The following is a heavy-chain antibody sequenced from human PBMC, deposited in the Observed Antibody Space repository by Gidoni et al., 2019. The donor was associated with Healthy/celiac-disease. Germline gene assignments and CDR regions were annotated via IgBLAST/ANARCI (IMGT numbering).Heavy chain of an antibody. J-gene: IGHJ4*02. D-gene: IGHD3-10*01. CDR2: IYYSGST. CDR1: GGSISSSSYY. CDR3: ARDQVGVRDRGVPFDY. Sequence: QLQLQESGPGLVKPSETLSLTCTVSGGSISSSSYYWGWIRQPPGKGLEWIGSIYYSGSTYYNPSLKSRVTISVDTSKNQFSLKLSSVTAADTAVYYCARDQVGVRDRGVPFDYWGQGTLVTVSS. V-gene: IGHV4-39*07.